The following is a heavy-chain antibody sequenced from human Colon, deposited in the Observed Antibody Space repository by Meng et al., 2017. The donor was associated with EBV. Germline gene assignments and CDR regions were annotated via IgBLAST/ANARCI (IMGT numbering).Heavy chain of an antibody. CDR1: GGSLSGAY. D-gene: IGHD2-8*02. Sequence: QVRLQVSGPGLVKPSPXLSLTCTVSGGSLSGAYWNWIRQPPGKGLEWIGEIIHGGSPSYNPSLKSRVTISIDTSKNQLSLMLSSVTAADTAVYYCARRPTGIDYWGQGTLVHVSS. CDR3: ARRPTGIDY. V-gene: IGHV4-34*09. J-gene: IGHJ4*02. CDR2: IIHGGSP.